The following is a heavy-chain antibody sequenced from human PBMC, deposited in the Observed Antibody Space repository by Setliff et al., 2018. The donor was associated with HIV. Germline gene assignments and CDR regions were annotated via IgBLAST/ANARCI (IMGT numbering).Heavy chain of an antibody. D-gene: IGHD3-9*01. Sequence: SETLSLTCNVSGASISSYYWTWFRQSPGNRLEWLGYITDSGNTNYNPSLRRRVTISADTSKSQVSLRLRSVTAADTAVYYCARETQQSYNIVTGYNYYYGIDVWGQGTTVTVSS. CDR2: ITDSGNT. J-gene: IGHJ6*02. CDR3: ARETQQSYNIVTGYNYYYGIDV. CDR1: GASISSYY. V-gene: IGHV4-59*01.